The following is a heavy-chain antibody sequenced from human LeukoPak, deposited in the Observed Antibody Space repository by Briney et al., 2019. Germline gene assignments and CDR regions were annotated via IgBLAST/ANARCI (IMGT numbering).Heavy chain of an antibody. V-gene: IGHV3-49*04. J-gene: IGHJ4*02. Sequence: GGSLRLSCTASGFTFGDYAMSWVRQAPGKGLEWIGFIRSKAYGGTTEYAASVKGRFTISRDDSKSIAYLQMNSLKTEDTAVYYCTRETGFDYWGQGTLVTVSS. CDR2: IRSKAYGGTT. CDR1: GFTFGDYA. CDR3: TRETGFDY.